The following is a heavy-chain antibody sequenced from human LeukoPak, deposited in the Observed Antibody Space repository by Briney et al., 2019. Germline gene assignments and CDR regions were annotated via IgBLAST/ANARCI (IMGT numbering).Heavy chain of an antibody. V-gene: IGHV4-59*01. CDR3: ATTSTGDYYYYYMDV. CDR2: IYYSGST. D-gene: IGHD2-8*02. J-gene: IGHJ6*03. CDR1: GGSISSYY. Sequence: PSETLSLTCTVSGGSISSYYWSWIRQPPGTELEWIGYIYYSGSTNYNPSLKSRVTISVDTSKNQFSLKLSSVTAADTAVYYCATTSTGDYYYYYMDVWGKGTTVTVSS.